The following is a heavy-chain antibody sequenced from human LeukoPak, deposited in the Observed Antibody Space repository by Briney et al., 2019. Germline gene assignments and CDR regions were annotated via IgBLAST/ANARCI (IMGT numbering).Heavy chain of an antibody. CDR2: IVVGSGNT. V-gene: IGHV1-58*01. D-gene: IGHD1-26*01. CDR1: GFTFTSSA. J-gene: IGHJ4*02. Sequence: SVKVSCKASGFTFTSSAVQWVRQARGQRLEWIGWIVVGSGNTNYAQKFQERVTITRDMSTSTAYMELSSLRSEDTAVYYCAADSPGLGGSYTRLVYWGQGTLVTVSS. CDR3: AADSPGLGGSYTRLVY.